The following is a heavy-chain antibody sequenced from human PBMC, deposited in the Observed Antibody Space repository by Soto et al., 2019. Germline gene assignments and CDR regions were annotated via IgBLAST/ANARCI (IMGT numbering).Heavy chain of an antibody. CDR3: ARDHGSYGMDV. CDR1: GYTFTSYG. D-gene: IGHD3-10*01. CDR2: ISAYNGNT. V-gene: IGHV1-18*01. J-gene: IGHJ6*02. Sequence: GASVKVSCKASGYTFTSYGISWVRQAPGQGLEWMGWISAYNGNTNYAQKLQGRVTMTTDTSTSTAYMELRSPRSDDTAVYYCARDHGSYGMDVWGQGTTVTVSS.